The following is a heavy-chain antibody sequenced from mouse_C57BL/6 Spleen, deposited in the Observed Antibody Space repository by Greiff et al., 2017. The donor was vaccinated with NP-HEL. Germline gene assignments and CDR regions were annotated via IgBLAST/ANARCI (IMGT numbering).Heavy chain of an antibody. CDR2: IDPSDSYT. D-gene: IGHD2-4*01. CDR3: ARGISYDNDGGFAY. V-gene: IGHV1-69*01. J-gene: IGHJ3*01. CDR1: GYTFTSYW. Sequence: QVQLQQPGAELVMPGASVKLSCKASGYTFTSYWMHWVKQRPGQGLEWIGEIDPSDSYTNYNQQFKGKSTLTVDKSSSTAYMQLSSLTSEDSAVYDCARGISYDNDGGFAYWGQGTLVTVSA.